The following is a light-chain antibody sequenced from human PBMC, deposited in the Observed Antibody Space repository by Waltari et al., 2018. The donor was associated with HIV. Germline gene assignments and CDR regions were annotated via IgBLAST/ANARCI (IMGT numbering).Light chain of an antibody. J-gene: IGLJ3*02. V-gene: IGLV3-9*01. CDR2: RDN. Sequence: SYELTQPLSVSVALGQTAIITCGGDTIGTKNVHWYQQKSGQAPLLVIFRDNRRPSGIPERFSGSNSGDTATLTISGAQAGDDADYFCQVWDSSTAVFGGGTKLTVL. CDR3: QVWDSSTAV. CDR1: TIGTKN.